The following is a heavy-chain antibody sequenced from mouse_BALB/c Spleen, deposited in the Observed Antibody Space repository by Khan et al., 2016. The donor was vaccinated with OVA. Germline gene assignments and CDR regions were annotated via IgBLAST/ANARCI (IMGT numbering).Heavy chain of an antibody. CDR1: GYTFTSYW. CDR2: TNPTNGRT. CDR3: ARIKKIGATYFDY. J-gene: IGHJ2*01. Sequence: QVQLQQSGAELVKAGASVKMSCKASGYTFTSYWMHWVQQRLGQGLEWFAETNPTNGRTYYDEKFKSKDTLTEDKSSSTAYLLLSGPTFEDSAVYNCARIKKIGATYFDYGGQGTTLAVSS. V-gene: IGHV1S81*02. D-gene: IGHD1-1*01.